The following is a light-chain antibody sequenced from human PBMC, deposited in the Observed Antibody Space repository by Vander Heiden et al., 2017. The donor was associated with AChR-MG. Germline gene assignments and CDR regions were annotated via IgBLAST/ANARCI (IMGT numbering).Light chain of an antibody. Sequence: DIQMTQSPYTLSASVGDRVIITCRASQSISSWLAWYQQKPGKAPKLLIYKASSLESGVPSRFSGSGSGTEFTLTISSLQPDDFATYYCQQDSSYPWTFGQGTKVEIE. CDR1: QSISSW. V-gene: IGKV1-5*03. J-gene: IGKJ1*01. CDR3: QQDSSYPWT. CDR2: KAS.